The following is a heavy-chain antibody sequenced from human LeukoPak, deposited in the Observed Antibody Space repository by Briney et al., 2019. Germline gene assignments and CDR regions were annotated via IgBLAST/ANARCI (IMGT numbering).Heavy chain of an antibody. Sequence: GGSLRLSCAASGFTFSSYGMHWVRQAPGKGLEWVAVISYDGSNKYYADSVKGRFTISRDNSKNTLYLQMNSLRAEDTAVYYCAKVGGGYCGGDCYLSLGNYYHGMAVWGQGTTVTVSS. J-gene: IGHJ6*02. V-gene: IGHV3-30*18. CDR2: ISYDGSNK. CDR1: GFTFSSYG. D-gene: IGHD2-21*02. CDR3: AKVGGGYCGGDCYLSLGNYYHGMAV.